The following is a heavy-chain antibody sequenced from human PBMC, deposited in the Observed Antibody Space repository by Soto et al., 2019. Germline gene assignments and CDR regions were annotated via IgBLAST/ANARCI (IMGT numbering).Heavy chain of an antibody. CDR3: AKTYGFLGGYYFDY. CDR1: GYTFTNYY. V-gene: IGHV1-46*01. CDR2: NNPSGGST. Sequence: QVQLVQSGAEVKKPGASVKVSCEASGYTFTNYYIHWVRQAPGQGLEWMAVNNPSGGSTRYAQKFQGRVTMTRDTSTSTVYMELSSLRSEDTAVYYCAKTYGFLGGYYFDYWGQGTLVTVSS. J-gene: IGHJ4*02. D-gene: IGHD3-16*01.